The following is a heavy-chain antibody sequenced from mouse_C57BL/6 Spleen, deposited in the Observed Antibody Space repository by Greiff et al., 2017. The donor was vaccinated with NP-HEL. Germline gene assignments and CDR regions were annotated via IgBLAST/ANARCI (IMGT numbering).Heavy chain of an antibody. CDR3: ARPSDGYYQSWFAY. CDR1: GYTFTSYW. J-gene: IGHJ3*01. V-gene: IGHV1-72*01. CDR2: IDPNSGGT. Sequence: QVQLQQPGAELVKPGASVKLSCKASGYTFTSYWMHWVKQRPGRGLEWIGRIDPNSGGTKYNEKFKSKATLTVDKPSSTAYIQLSSLTSEDSAVYYCARPSDGYYQSWFAYWGQGTLVTVSA. D-gene: IGHD2-3*01.